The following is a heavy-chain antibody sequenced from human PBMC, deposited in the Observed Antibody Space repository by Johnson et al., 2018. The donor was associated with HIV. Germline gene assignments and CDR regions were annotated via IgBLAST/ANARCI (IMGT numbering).Heavy chain of an antibody. CDR2: ISWNSGSI. CDR3: TTDLELAGLWFGELWDDAFDI. CDR1: GFTFDDYA. J-gene: IGHJ3*02. Sequence: VQLVESGGGVVRPGGSLRLSCAASGFTFDDYAMHWVRQAPGKGLEWVSGISWNSGSIGYVDSVKGRFTISRDNAKNSLYLQMNSLKTEDTAVYYCTTDLELAGLWFGELWDDAFDIWGQGTMVTVSS. D-gene: IGHD3-10*01. V-gene: IGHV3-9*01.